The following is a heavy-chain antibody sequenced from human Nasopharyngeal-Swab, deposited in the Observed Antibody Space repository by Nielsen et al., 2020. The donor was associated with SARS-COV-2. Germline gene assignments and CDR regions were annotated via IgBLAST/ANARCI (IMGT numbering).Heavy chain of an antibody. V-gene: IGHV3-33*03. D-gene: IGHD4-23*01. CDR2: IWYDGSNK. J-gene: IGHJ4*02. CDR1: GFTFSSYG. Sequence: GESLKISCAASGFTFSSYGMHWVRQAPGKGLEWVAVIWYDGSNKYYADSVKGRFTISRDNAKNSLYLQMNSLRAEDTALYYCAKDPRPVALYYFDYWGQGTLVTVSS. CDR3: AKDPRPVALYYFDY.